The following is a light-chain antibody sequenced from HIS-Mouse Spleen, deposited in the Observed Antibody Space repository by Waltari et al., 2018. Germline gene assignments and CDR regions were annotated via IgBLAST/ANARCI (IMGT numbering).Light chain of an antibody. CDR2: EGS. V-gene: IGLV2-23*01. J-gene: IGLJ3*02. CDR3: CSYAGSSTWV. Sequence: QSALTQPASVSGSPGQSITISCTGTSSDVGSYNLVSWYQQHPGKAPKLMIYEGSKRPSGVSNRFSGSKSGKTASLTISGLQAEDAADYYCCSYAGSSTWVFGGGTKLTVL. CDR1: SSDVGSYNL.